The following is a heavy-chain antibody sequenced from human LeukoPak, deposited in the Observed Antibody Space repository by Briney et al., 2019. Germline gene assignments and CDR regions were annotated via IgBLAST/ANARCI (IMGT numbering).Heavy chain of an antibody. Sequence: YNPALQSRLSISIDTSKNQFSLKLMSVTASDTAMYYCARLLLGTVADPCFDYWGQGTLVTVSS. V-gene: IGHV4-4*07. CDR3: ARLLLGTVADPCFDY. D-gene: IGHD6-19*01. J-gene: IGHJ4*02.